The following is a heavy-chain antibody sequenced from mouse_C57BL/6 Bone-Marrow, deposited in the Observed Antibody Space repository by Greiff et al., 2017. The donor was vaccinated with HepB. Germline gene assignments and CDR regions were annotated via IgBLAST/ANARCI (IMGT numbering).Heavy chain of an antibody. J-gene: IGHJ2*01. CDR1: GFTFSNYW. CDR3: TGPTTVVAEFDY. V-gene: IGHV6-3*01. D-gene: IGHD1-1*01. Sequence: EVKLQESGGGLVQPGGSMKLSCVASGFTFSNYWMNWVRQSPEKGLEWVAQIRLKSDNYATHYAESVKGRFTISRDDSKSSVYLQMNNLRAEDTGIYYCTGPTTVVAEFDYWGQGTTLTVSS. CDR2: IRLKSDNYAT.